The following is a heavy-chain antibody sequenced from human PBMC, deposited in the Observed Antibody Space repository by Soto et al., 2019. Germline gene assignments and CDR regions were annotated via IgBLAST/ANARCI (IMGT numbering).Heavy chain of an antibody. J-gene: IGHJ3*02. CDR1: GFTFTSYA. V-gene: IGHV3-21*01. D-gene: IGHD3-3*01. CDR2: ISGSSSNT. CDR3: ARDFSPTYYEVGDAFDI. Sequence: PGGSLRLSCAASGFTFTSYAMSWVRQAPGKGLEWVSAISGSSSNTYYANSVKGRFTISRDNAKNSLYLQMNSLRAEDTAVYYCARDFSPTYYEVGDAFDIWGQGTMVTVSS.